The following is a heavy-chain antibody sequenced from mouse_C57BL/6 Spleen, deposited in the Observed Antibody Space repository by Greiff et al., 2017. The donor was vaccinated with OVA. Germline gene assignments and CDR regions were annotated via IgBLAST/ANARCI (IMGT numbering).Heavy chain of an antibody. V-gene: IGHV5-12*01. D-gene: IGHD2-4*01. CDR1: GFTFSDYY. J-gene: IGHJ4*01. CDR2: ISNGGGST. CDR3: ARHDSLYYAMDY. Sequence: EVKLMESGGGLVQPGGSLKLSCAASGFTFSDYYMYWVRQTPEKRLEWVAYISNGGGSTYYPDTVKGRFTISRDNAKNTLYLQMSRLKSEDTAMYDCARHDSLYYAMDYWGQGTSVTVSS.